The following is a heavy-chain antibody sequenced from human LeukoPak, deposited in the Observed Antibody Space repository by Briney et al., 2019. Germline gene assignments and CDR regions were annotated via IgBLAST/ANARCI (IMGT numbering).Heavy chain of an antibody. D-gene: IGHD1-26*01. V-gene: IGHV3-74*01. CDR2: INSDGSST. CDR3: ATGVGHAFGI. Sequence: PGGSLRLSCAASGFTFSSYWMYWVRQVPGQGLVWVSRINSDGSSTSDADSVKGRFTISRDNAKNTLYLQMNSLRAEDTAVYYCATGVGHAFGIWGQGTMVTVSS. J-gene: IGHJ3*02. CDR1: GFTFSSYW.